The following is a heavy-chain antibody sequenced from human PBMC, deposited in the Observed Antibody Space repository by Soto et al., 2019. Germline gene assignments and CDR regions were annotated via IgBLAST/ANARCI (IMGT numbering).Heavy chain of an antibody. CDR1: GDSVFTNSAAA. Sequence: SQTLSLTCVISGDSVFTNSAAAWNWIRQSPSRGLEWLGRTFYRSKWYNDYASSVKSRININPDTAKNHFSLQLNSVTPEDTAVYYCARDWGVYDSESNSYIPHLDSWGRGTLVT. D-gene: IGHD3-10*01. CDR3: ARDWGVYDSESNSYIPHLDS. V-gene: IGHV6-1*01. CDR2: TFYRSKWYN. J-gene: IGHJ4*02.